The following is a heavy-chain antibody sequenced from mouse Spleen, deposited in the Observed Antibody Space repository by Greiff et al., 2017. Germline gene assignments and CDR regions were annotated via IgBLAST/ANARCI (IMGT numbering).Heavy chain of an antibody. Sequence: VQLQQSGAELVRPGASVKLSCTASGFNIKDDYMHWVKQRPEQGLEWIGWIDPENGDTEYASKFQGKATITADTSSNTAYLQLSSLTSEDTAIYYCARGNWDEGNAMDYWGQGTSVTVSS. D-gene: IGHD4-1*01. CDR2: IDPENGDT. CDR3: ARGNWDEGNAMDY. J-gene: IGHJ4*01. CDR1: GFNIKDDY. V-gene: IGHV14-4*01.